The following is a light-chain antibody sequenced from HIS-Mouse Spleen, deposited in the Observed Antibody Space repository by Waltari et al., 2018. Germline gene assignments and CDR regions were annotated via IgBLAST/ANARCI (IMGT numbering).Light chain of an antibody. J-gene: IGLJ3*02. V-gene: IGLV2-14*03. CDR1: SSDVGGYNY. Sequence: QSALTQPASVSGSPGQSITISCTGTSSDVGGYNYVSWYQQHPGKAPKLIIYDVSNRPSGVSNRFSGSKSSNTASLTISGLQAEDEADYYCSSYTSSSFWVFGGGTKLTVL. CDR2: DVS. CDR3: SSYTSSSFWV.